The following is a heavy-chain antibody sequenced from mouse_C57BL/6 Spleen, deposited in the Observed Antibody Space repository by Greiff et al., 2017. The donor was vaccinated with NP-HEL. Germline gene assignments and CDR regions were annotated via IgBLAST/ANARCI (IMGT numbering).Heavy chain of an antibody. J-gene: IGHJ2*01. V-gene: IGHV1-54*01. CDR3: AREGPATARDYFDD. CDR2: INPGSGGT. Sequence: QVQLQQSGAELVRPGTSVKVSCKASGYAFTDYLIEWVKQRPGQGLEWIGVINPGSGGTNYNEKFKGKATLTADKSSSTAYMQLSSLTSEDSAVYFCAREGPATARDYFDDWGQGTTLTVSS. CDR1: GYAFTDYL. D-gene: IGHD1-2*01.